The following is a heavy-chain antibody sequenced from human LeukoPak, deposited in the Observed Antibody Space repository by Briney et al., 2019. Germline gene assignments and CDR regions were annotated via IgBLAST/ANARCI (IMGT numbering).Heavy chain of an antibody. D-gene: IGHD2-21*02. V-gene: IGHV3-48*01. J-gene: IGHJ3*02. CDR3: AKVLVVTAHGAFDI. CDR1: GFTFSSYS. CDR2: ISSSSSTI. Sequence: GGSLRLSCAAPGFTFSSYSVNWVRQAPGKGLEWVSYISSSSSTIYYADSVKGRFTISRDNAKNSLYLQMNSLRAEDTAVYYCAKVLVVTAHGAFDIWGQGTMVTVSS.